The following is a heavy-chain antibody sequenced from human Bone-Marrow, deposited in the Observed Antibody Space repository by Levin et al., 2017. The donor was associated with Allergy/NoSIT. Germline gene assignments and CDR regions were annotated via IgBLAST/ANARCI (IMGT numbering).Heavy chain of an antibody. CDR3: ARDLSHATDWPFFDQ. Sequence: AGGSLRLSCAASGFTLGGYDMLWVRQAPGKELEWVADISFDGKKKNYIASVKGRFTISRDNSNSMVYLQMDSLTPEDTGLYFCARDLSHATDWPFFDQWGHGTLVTVSS. D-gene: IGHD3-9*01. J-gene: IGHJ4*01. V-gene: IGHV3-30*07. CDR1: GFTLGGYD. CDR2: ISFDGKKK.